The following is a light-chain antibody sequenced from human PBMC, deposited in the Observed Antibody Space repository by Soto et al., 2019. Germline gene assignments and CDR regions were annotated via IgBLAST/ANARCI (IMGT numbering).Light chain of an antibody. Sequence: QSVLTQPPSASGTPGQRVTISCSGSSSNIGNNHVYWYQQLPGTAPKLLIYRDNQRPSGVTDRFSGSRSGTSASLGISGLRFEDEADYHCAAWDGSLSGVVFGGGTKVTVL. CDR3: AAWDGSLSGVV. V-gene: IGLV1-47*01. J-gene: IGLJ2*01. CDR1: SSNIGNNH. CDR2: RDN.